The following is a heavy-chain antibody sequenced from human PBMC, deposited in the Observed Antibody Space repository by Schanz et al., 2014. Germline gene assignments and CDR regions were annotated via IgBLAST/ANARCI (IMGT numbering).Heavy chain of an antibody. CDR3: ARDRTYYDILTGYSYFDY. D-gene: IGHD3-9*01. Sequence: QVQLVQSGAEVKKPGASVKVSCKASGYTLTGFGVSWVRQAPGQGLEWMGWIGGSDGNTNFAQKFQGRVTMTTDTSTSTAYMELRSLRSDDTAVYYCARDRTYYDILTGYSYFDYWGQGTLVTVSS. J-gene: IGHJ4*02. CDR2: IGGSDGNT. CDR1: GYTLTGFG. V-gene: IGHV1-18*01.